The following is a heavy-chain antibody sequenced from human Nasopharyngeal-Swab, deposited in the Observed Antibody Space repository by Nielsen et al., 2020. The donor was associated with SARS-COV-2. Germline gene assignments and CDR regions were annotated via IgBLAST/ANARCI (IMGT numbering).Heavy chain of an antibody. D-gene: IGHD2-2*01. CDR2: INPNSGGT. CDR3: AWGSTSSPPYYYYYGMDV. Sequence: ASVKVSCKASGYTFTGYYMHWVRQAPGKGLEWMGWINPNSGGTNYAQKFQGRATMTRDTPISTTYMELGRLGSYDTAVYYCAWGSTSSPPYYYYYGMDVWGQGTTVTVSS. CDR1: GYTFTGYY. J-gene: IGHJ6*02. V-gene: IGHV1-2*02.